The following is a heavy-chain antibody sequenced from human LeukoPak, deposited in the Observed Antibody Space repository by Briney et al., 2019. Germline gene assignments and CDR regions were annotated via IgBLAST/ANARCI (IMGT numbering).Heavy chain of an antibody. D-gene: IGHD6-13*01. CDR3: ARMKLAAAAYYFDY. CDR2: INPSGGST. CDR1: RYTFTSYY. V-gene: IGHV1-46*01. Sequence: ASVKASCKASRYTFTSYYMHWVRQAPGQGLEWMGIINPSGGSTSYAQKFQGWVTMTRDTSISTAYMELSRLRSDDTAVYYCARMKLAAAAYYFDYWGQGTLVTVSS. J-gene: IGHJ4*02.